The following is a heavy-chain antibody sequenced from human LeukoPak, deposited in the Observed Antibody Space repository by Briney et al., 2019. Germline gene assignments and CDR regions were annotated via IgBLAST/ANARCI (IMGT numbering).Heavy chain of an antibody. V-gene: IGHV3-74*03. Sequence: TGGSLRLSCAASGFTFRSYTMSWVRQAPGKGLVWVARVNREGTTTTYADSVKGRFTISRDNAKNTLYLQMNNLRAEDTAVYYCARDLDWILFDYWGQGTLVTVSS. CDR2: VNREGTTT. D-gene: IGHD3-9*01. CDR1: GFTFRSYT. CDR3: ARDLDWILFDY. J-gene: IGHJ4*02.